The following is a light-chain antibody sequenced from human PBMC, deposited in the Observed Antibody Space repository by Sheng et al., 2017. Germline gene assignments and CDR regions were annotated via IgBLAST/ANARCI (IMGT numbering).Light chain of an antibody. V-gene: IGKV4-1*01. CDR2: GI. CDR1: QSVLYSSNSRNY. CDR3: QQYYTIPIT. J-gene: IGKJ2*01. Sequence: DIVMTQSPDSLAVSLGERATINCKSSQSVLYSSNSRNYLAWYRQKQDSSEAALLLGIYPGIPGSLPISAGGSGTDFTLTISSLQAEDVAVYFCQQYYTIPITFGQGTKLELK.